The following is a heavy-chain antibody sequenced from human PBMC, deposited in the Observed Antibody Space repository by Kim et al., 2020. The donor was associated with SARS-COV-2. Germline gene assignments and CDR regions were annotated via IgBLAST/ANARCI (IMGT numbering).Heavy chain of an antibody. J-gene: IGHJ4*02. D-gene: IGHD6-19*01. CDR2: ISRDGGEI. Sequence: GGSLRLSRAASGFTFDDYAIQWVRQVPGKGLEWVSLISRDGGEIKYADSVKGRFTISRDNSKKSVYLQMNSLRSEDTALYYCVRGQQWLIKNWGQGTQVTVP. CDR1: GFTFDDYA. V-gene: IGHV3-43*02. CDR3: VRGQQWLIKN.